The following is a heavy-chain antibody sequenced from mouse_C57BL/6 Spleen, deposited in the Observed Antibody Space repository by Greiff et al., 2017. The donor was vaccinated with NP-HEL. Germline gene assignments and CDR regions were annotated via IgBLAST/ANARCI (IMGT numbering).Heavy chain of an antibody. V-gene: IGHV5-4*03. Sequence: EVKLVESGGGLVKPGGSLKLSCAASGFTFSSYAMSWVRQTPEKRLEWVATISDGGSYTYYPDNVKGRFTISRDNAKNNLYLQMSHLKSEDTAMYYCASLYYDYDGWYFDVWGTGTTVTVSS. J-gene: IGHJ1*03. CDR3: ASLYYDYDGWYFDV. CDR2: ISDGGSYT. CDR1: GFTFSSYA. D-gene: IGHD2-4*01.